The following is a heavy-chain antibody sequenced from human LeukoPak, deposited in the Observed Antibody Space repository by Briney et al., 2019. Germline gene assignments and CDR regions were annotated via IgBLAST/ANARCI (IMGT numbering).Heavy chain of an antibody. D-gene: IGHD3-3*01. V-gene: IGHV3-30-3*01. CDR3: ASTFWSGFPENYYYYGMDV. CDR1: GFTFSSYA. CDR2: ISYDGSNK. Sequence: PGRSLRLSCAASGFTFSSYAMHWVRQAPGKGLEWVAVISYDGSNKYYADSVKGRFTISRDNSKNTLYLQMNSLRAEDTAVYYCASTFWSGFPENYYYYGMDVWGQGTTVTVSS. J-gene: IGHJ6*02.